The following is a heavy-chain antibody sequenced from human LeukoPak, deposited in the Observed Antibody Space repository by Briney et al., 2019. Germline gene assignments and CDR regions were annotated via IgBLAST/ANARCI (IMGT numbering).Heavy chain of an antibody. CDR1: GYTFTSYY. J-gene: IGHJ5*02. CDR2: INPSGGST. CDR3: ASSPLGFLESTGDWFDP. D-gene: IGHD3-3*01. V-gene: IGHV1-46*03. Sequence: ASVKVSCKASGYTFTSYYMHWVRQAPGQGLEWMGIINPSGGSTSYARKFQGRVTMTRDTSTSTVYMELSSLRSEDTAVYYCASSPLGFLESTGDWFDPWGQGTLVTVSS.